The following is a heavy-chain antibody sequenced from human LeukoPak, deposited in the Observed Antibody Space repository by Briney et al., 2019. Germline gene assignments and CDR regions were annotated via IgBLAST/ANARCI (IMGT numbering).Heavy chain of an antibody. CDR2: MWYDGSNK. CDR1: GFTFNSYG. J-gene: IGHJ4*02. Sequence: GRSLRLSCAASGFTFNSYGMHWVRQAPGKGLEWVAVMWYDGSNKYYADSVKGRFTISRDNAKNSLYLQMNSLRAEDTALYYCAKDSNYDILTAKGYFDYWGQGTLVTVSS. CDR3: AKDSNYDILTAKGYFDY. V-gene: IGHV3-33*03. D-gene: IGHD3-9*01.